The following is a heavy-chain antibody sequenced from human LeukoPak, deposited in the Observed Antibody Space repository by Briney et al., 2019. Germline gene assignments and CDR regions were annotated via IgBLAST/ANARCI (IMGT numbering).Heavy chain of an antibody. V-gene: IGHV3-53*01. CDR1: GFTVSTNY. Sequence: GGSLRLSCAASGFTVSTNYMNWVRQAPGKGLEWVSVIYSDGTTYYADSLKGRFTLSRDNSKNTLSLQMNSLRADDTAVYHCARGNDSGTYYGDAFDIWGQGTMVTVSS. CDR3: ARGNDSGTYYGDAFDI. CDR2: IYSDGTT. D-gene: IGHD1-26*01. J-gene: IGHJ3*02.